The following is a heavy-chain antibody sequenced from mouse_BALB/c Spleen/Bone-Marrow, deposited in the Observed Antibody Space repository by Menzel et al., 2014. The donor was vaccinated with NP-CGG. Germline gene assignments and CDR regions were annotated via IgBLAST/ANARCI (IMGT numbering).Heavy chain of an antibody. J-gene: IGHJ4*01. CDR3: ASRGDYSYAMDY. D-gene: IGHD1-1*01. CDR2: IYPGDGDT. Sequence: VKLQESGAELVRPGSSVKISCKSSGYSFSNYWMNWMKQRPGQGLEWIGQIYPGDGDTNYNGKFKGKATLTADKSSSTAYMQLSSLTSEDSAAYFCASRGDYSYAMDYWGQGTSVTVSS. V-gene: IGHV1-80*01. CDR1: GYSFSNYW.